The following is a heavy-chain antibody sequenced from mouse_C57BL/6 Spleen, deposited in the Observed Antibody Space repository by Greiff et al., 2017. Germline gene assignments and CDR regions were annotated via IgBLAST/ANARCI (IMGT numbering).Heavy chain of an antibody. Sequence: LVEPGASVKLSCKATGYTFTGYWIEWVKQRPGHGLEWIGEILPGSGSTNYNEKFKGKATFTADTSSNTAYMQLSSLTTEDSAIYYCAGGWFPYAMDYWGQGTSVTVSS. D-gene: IGHD2-3*01. V-gene: IGHV1-9*01. J-gene: IGHJ4*01. CDR2: ILPGSGST. CDR3: AGGWFPYAMDY. CDR1: GYTFTGYW.